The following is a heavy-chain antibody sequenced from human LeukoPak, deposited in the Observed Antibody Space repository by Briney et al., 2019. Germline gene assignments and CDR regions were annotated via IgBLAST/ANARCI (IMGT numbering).Heavy chain of an antibody. D-gene: IGHD2-2*01. CDR1: GGTFSSYA. Sequence: SVKVSCKASGGTFSSYAISWVRQAPGQGLEWMGGIIPIFGTANYAQKFQGRVTITADESTSTAYKELSSLRSEDTAVYYCARVASGYCSSTSCYDYWGQGTLVTVSS. CDR2: IIPIFGTA. V-gene: IGHV1-69*13. J-gene: IGHJ4*02. CDR3: ARVASGYCSSTSCYDY.